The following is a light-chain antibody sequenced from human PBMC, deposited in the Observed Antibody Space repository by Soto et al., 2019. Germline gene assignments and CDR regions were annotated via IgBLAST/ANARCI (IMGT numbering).Light chain of an antibody. J-gene: IGKJ1*01. CDR1: QSVSSY. V-gene: IGKV3-11*01. Sequence: EIVLTQSPATLSLSPGERATLSCRASQSVSSYLAWYQHKPGQAPRLLIYDASNRATVIPARFSGSGSRTDFTLTISSLEPEDFAVYYCQHRYNWPRTFGHGTKVEIK. CDR2: DAS. CDR3: QHRYNWPRT.